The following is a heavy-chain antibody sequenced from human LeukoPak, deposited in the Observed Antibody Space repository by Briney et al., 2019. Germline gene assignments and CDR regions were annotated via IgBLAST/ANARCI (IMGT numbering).Heavy chain of an antibody. J-gene: IGHJ5*02. CDR1: GGTFSSYA. D-gene: IGHD3-22*01. CDR2: IIPIFGTA. Sequence: SVKVSRKASGGTFSSYAISWVRQAPGQGLEWMGGIIPIFGTANYAQKFQGRVTITTDESTTTAYMELRSLRSDDTAVYYCARDINGYYYDSHGYYPTDLWGQGTLVTVSS. CDR3: ARDINGYYYDSHGYYPTDL. V-gene: IGHV1-69*05.